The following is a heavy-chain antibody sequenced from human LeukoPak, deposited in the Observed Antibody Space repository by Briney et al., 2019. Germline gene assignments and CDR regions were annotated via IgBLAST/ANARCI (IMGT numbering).Heavy chain of an antibody. CDR1: GGSISSSSYY. V-gene: IGHV4-39*07. J-gene: IGHJ4*02. CDR2: IYYSGST. D-gene: IGHD3-22*01. CDR3: ARVGGDSSGYYFDY. Sequence: PSETLSLTCTVSGGSISSSSYYWGWIRQPPGKGLEWIGSIYYSGSTYYNPSLKSRVTISVDTSKNQFSLKLSSVTAADTAVYYCARVGGDSSGYYFDYWGQGTLVTVSS.